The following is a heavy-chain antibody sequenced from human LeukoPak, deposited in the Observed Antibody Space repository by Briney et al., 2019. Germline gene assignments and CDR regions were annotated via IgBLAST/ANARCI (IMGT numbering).Heavy chain of an antibody. CDR3: ARYGDHGFIDY. CDR1: GYTFTNYH. J-gene: IGHJ4*02. Sequence: SVTVSCKASGYTFTNYHMNWVRQAPGQGLEWMGGIIPIFGTANYAQKFQGRVTITTDESTSTAYMELSSLRSEDTAVYYCARYGDHGFIDYWGQGTLVPVSS. V-gene: IGHV1-69*05. D-gene: IGHD4-17*01. CDR2: IIPIFGTA.